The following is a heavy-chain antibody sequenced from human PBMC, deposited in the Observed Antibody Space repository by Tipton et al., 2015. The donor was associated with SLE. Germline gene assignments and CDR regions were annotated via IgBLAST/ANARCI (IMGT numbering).Heavy chain of an antibody. CDR3: ANPGTYGSGSFDP. CDR2: IIDSGRT. V-gene: IGHV4-34*12. D-gene: IGHD3-10*01. J-gene: IGHJ5*02. Sequence: TLSLTCAVYGGTFSGHYWTWIRQSPGKGLEWIGDIIDSGRTNYNPSLKSRVTISIDTSKSHFFLRLRSVTAADTAVYYCANPGTYGSGSFDPWGQGTLVVVSS. CDR1: GGTFSGHY.